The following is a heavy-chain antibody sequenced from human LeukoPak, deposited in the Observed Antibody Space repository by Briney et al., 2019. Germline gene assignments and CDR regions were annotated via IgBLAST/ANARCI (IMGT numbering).Heavy chain of an antibody. D-gene: IGHD4-23*01. CDR1: GGSISSISSNNYH. J-gene: IGHJ6*02. CDR3: AREMGVVTAHGIDV. CDR2: IYYSGST. Sequence: SGTLSLTCIVSGGSISSISSNNYHWGWIRQPPGKGLEWIGSIYYSGSTYYNPSLKSRVTISVDTSKNQFSLKLSSVTAADTALYYCAREMGVVTAHGIDVWGQGTTVTVSS. V-gene: IGHV4-39*02.